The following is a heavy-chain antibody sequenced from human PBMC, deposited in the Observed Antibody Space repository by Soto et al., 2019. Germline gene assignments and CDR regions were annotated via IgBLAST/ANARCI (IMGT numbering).Heavy chain of an antibody. V-gene: IGHV3-30*18. D-gene: IGHD3-3*01. CDR1: GFTFSSYG. CDR2: ISYDGSNK. Sequence: GGALRLSCAASGFTFSSYGMHWVRQARGKGLEGVAVISYDGSNKYYADSVKGRFPISRDNSKNTLYLQMNSLTAEDMAVYYCAQDRPIYDFWGGYFDYWGQGTLVTVSS. CDR3: AQDRPIYDFWGGYFDY. J-gene: IGHJ4*02.